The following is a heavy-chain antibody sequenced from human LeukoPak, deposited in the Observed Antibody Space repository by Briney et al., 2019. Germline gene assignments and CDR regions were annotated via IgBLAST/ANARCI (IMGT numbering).Heavy chain of an antibody. Sequence: GGSLRLSCAASGFTFSSYSMNWVRQAPGKGLEWVSYISSSSSTIYYADSVKGRFTISRDNAKNSLYLQMNSLRAEDTAVYYCATIGPGWGDYFDNWGQGTLVTVSS. V-gene: IGHV3-48*01. D-gene: IGHD3-16*01. CDR1: GFTFSSYS. CDR2: ISSSSSTI. J-gene: IGHJ4*02. CDR3: ATIGPGWGDYFDN.